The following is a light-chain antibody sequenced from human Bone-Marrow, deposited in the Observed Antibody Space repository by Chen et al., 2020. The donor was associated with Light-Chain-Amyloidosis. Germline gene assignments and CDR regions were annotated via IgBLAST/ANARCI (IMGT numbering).Light chain of an antibody. J-gene: IGKJ1*01. CDR2: CAS. CDR3: QQYYSTPQT. CDR1: QRVLYRSNNKNY. V-gene: IGKV4-1*01. Sequence: SVRTQSPDSLAVSLGESATINCKSSQRVLYRSNNKNYLAWYQQKPGQPPKLLIYCASTRESGVPDRFSGSGSETDFTLTISSLQAEDVAVYYCQQYYSTPQTFGQGTKVEIK.